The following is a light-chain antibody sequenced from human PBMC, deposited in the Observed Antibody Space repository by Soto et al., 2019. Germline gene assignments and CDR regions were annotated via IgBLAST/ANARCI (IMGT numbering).Light chain of an antibody. CDR1: QSVGSTH. J-gene: IGKJ1*01. CDR3: QQFDGSLWT. CDR2: DAS. V-gene: IGKV3-20*01. Sequence: EIVLTQSPGTLSLSPGERATLSCRASQSVGSTHLAWYQQKPGQAPRLLIYDASTRATGIPDRFSGSGSGTDFTLTISRLEPEDFAVYCCQQFDGSLWTFGPGTKVEIK.